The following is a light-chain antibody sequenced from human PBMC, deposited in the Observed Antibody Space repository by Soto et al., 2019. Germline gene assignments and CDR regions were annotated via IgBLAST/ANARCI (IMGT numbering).Light chain of an antibody. CDR2: EVN. V-gene: IGLV2-14*01. CDR3: GSYTSTDTPFV. Sequence: QSVLAQPSSASGSPGQSITSSCTGTSTDVGGYNYVSWYQHHPGKGPKLIIYEVNNRPSGVSDRFSGSKSGNKASLTFSNLEAEDESDYYCGSYTSTDTPFVFGTGTKVTVL. CDR1: STDVGGYNY. J-gene: IGLJ1*01.